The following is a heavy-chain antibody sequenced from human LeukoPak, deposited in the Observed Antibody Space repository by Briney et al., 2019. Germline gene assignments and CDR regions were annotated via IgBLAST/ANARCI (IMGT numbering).Heavy chain of an antibody. CDR2: ISTYNGNT. D-gene: IGHD3-9*01. Sequence: ASVKVSCKASGYTFTNYAMNWVRQAPGQGLEWMGWISTYNGNTNFVQHLQDRVTMTTDTSTTTAYMELKNLRSDDTAVYYCAREGLLRILTGYYPFDSWGQGTLVTVSS. CDR1: GYTFTNYA. CDR3: AREGLLRILTGYYPFDS. V-gene: IGHV1-18*01. J-gene: IGHJ4*02.